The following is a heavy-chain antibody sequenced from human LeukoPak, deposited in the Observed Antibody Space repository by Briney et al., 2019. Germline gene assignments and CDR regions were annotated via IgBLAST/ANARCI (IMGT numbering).Heavy chain of an antibody. D-gene: IGHD6-6*01. Sequence: GGSLRLSCAASGFTFSSYSMSWVRQAPGKGLEWVSFISSSSNYLYYADSVKGRFTISRDNAKNLLYLQMNSLRAEDTAVYYCARDVAARPRWFAPWGQGTLVTVSS. V-gene: IGHV3-21*01. CDR3: ARDVAARPRWFAP. CDR1: GFTFSSYS. CDR2: ISSSSNYL. J-gene: IGHJ5*02.